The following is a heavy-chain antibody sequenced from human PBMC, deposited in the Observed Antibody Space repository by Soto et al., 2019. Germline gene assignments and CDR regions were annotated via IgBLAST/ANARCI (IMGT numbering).Heavy chain of an antibody. CDR3: AKDEAFMIGFNNAFDI. CDR2: ISGSGGST. J-gene: IGHJ3*02. D-gene: IGHD3-22*01. Sequence: PGGSLRLSCAASGFTFSSYAMSWVRQAPGKGLEWVSAISGSGGSTYYADSVKGRFTISRDNSKNTLYLQMNSLRAEDTAVYYCAKDEAFMIGFNNAFDIWGQGTMVTVSS. V-gene: IGHV3-23*01. CDR1: GFTFSSYA.